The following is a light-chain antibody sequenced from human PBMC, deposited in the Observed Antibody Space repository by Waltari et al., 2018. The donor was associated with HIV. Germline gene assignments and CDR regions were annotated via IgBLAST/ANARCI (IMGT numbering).Light chain of an antibody. CDR1: QSVGSSY. J-gene: IGKJ1*01. V-gene: IGKV3-20*01. CDR2: RVS. Sequence: IVLTLSRGPLSLSPGERATLPRSARQSVGSSYLAWYQQKPGQAPSLLIYRVSNRATGIPDRFSGSGSGTDFTLTISRLEPEDFAVYYCQQYGSSLWTFGQGTKVEIK. CDR3: QQYGSSLWT.